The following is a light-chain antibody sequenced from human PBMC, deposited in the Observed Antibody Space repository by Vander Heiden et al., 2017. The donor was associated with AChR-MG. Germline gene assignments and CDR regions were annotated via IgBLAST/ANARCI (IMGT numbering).Light chain of an antibody. CDR1: SSDVGGYKY. J-gene: IGLJ2*01. CDR3: SSYTSSSTLGV. Sequence: QPALTPPPSVSRSPGQSTTISCTGTSSDVGGYKYVSWYQQHPGKAPKLMSYEVSNRPSGVSNRFSGSKSGNTASLTISGLQAEDEADYYCSSYTSSSTLGVFGGGTKLNVL. CDR2: EVS. V-gene: IGLV2-14*01.